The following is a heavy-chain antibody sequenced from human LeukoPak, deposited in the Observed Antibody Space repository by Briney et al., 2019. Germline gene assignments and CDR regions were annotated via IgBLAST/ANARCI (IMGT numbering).Heavy chain of an antibody. CDR2: INPNSGGT. J-gene: IGHJ5*02. Sequence: ASGKVSCKASGYTFTGYYMHWVRQAPGQGREWMGWINPNSGGTNYAQKFQGRVTMTRDTSISTAYMELSRLTSDDTAVYYCARGQRSSSPDNWFDPWGQGTLVTVSS. CDR3: ARGQRSSSPDNWFDP. V-gene: IGHV1-2*02. D-gene: IGHD6-13*01. CDR1: GYTFTGYY.